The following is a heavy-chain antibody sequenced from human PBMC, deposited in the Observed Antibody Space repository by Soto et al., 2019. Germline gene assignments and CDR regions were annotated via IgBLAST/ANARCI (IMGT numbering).Heavy chain of an antibody. D-gene: IGHD6-13*01. V-gene: IGHV3-30-3*01. Sequence: QVQLVESGGGVVQPGRSLRLSCAASGFTFSSYAMHWVRQAPGKGLEWVAVISYDGSNKYYADSVKGRFTISRDNSKNXXYXQXXRLRAEDTAVYYCARDMGAYSSSWYGWAYYYGMDVWGQGTTVTVSS. CDR3: ARDMGAYSSSWYGWAYYYGMDV. CDR2: ISYDGSNK. J-gene: IGHJ6*02. CDR1: GFTFSSYA.